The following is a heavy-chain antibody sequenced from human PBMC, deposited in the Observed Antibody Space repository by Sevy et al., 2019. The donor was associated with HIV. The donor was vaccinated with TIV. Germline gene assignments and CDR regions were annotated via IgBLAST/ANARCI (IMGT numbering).Heavy chain of an antibody. CDR2: ISFTTNNT. Sequence: GGSLRLSCAASGFSVGSYSMNWVRQAPGKGLEWVSFISFTTNNTYYGDSVKGRFTISRDNARNSVYPQMNSLRAEDTAVYYCSSGGGYWGQGTLVTVSS. CDR1: GFSVGSYS. CDR3: SSGGGY. V-gene: IGHV3-21*01. D-gene: IGHD3-16*01. J-gene: IGHJ4*02.